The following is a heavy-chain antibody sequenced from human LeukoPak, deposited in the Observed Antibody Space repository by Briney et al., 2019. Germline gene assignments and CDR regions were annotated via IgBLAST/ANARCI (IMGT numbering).Heavy chain of an antibody. J-gene: IGHJ5*02. CDR2: IYTSGST. Sequence: SETLSLTCTVSGGSISSGSYYWSWIRQPAGKGLEWIGRIYTSGSTNYNPSLKSRVTISVDTSKNQFSLKLSSVTAADTAVYYCAREKYDICCLGNNWFDPWGQGTLVTVSS. V-gene: IGHV4-61*02. CDR1: GGSISSGSYY. D-gene: IGHD3-9*01. CDR3: AREKYDICCLGNNWFDP.